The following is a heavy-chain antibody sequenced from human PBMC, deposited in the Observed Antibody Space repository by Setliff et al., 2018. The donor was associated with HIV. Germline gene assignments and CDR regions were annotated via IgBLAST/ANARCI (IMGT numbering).Heavy chain of an antibody. J-gene: IGHJ4*02. D-gene: IGHD3-22*01. CDR3: ASGYQYDSSGYYYVTPIDY. Sequence: SETLSLTCTVSGGSISSSSYYWGRIRQPPGKGLEWIGSIYYTGSANYNPSLKSRVTMSVDTSKNQFSLKLSSVTAADTAVYYCASGYQYDSSGYYYVTPIDYWGQGTLVTVSS. V-gene: IGHV4-39*01. CDR1: GGSISSSSYY. CDR2: IYYTGSA.